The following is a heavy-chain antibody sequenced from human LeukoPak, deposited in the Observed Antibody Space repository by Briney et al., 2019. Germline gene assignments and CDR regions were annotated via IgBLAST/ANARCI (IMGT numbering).Heavy chain of an antibody. CDR3: ARESYYYDSSGYYYSFDY. CDR2: ISSSSSYI. CDR1: GFTFSSYS. D-gene: IGHD3-22*01. Sequence: GGSLRLFCAASGFTFSSYSMNWVRRAPGKGLEWVSSISSSSSYIFYADSVKGRLTISRDNAKNSLYLQMNSLRAEDTAVYYCARESYYYDSSGYYYSFDYWGQGTLVTVSS. V-gene: IGHV3-21*01. J-gene: IGHJ4*02.